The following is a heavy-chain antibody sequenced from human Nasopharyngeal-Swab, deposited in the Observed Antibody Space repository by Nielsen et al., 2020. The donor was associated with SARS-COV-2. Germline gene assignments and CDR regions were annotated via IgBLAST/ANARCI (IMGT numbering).Heavy chain of an antibody. J-gene: IGHJ4*02. Sequence: SVTVSCKASGFTFTRSAVQWVRQARGQHVEWIGRIVVGGGNTKYAQKFQERVTITRDMSTSTAYMELNSLKSEDTAVYYCAGGYCSGGSCYPPEGYWGQGTLVTVSS. CDR3: AGGYCSGGSCYPPEGY. CDR1: GFTFTRSA. CDR2: IVVGGGNT. V-gene: IGHV1-58*01. D-gene: IGHD2-15*01.